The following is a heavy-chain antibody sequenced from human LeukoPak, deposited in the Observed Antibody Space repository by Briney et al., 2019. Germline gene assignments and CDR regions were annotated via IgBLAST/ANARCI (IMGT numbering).Heavy chain of an antibody. Sequence: GGPPRLSCAASGFAFSGDRMSWVRQAPEKGLEWVADKKQEGSEKYFADSVKGRFTISRDNAKNSMYLQMNSLRLEDTAVYYCARSSYGAFDICGQGTMVAVSS. CDR3: ARSSYGAFDI. V-gene: IGHV3-7*05. CDR2: KKQEGSEK. CDR1: GFAFSGDR. D-gene: IGHD1-26*01. J-gene: IGHJ3*02.